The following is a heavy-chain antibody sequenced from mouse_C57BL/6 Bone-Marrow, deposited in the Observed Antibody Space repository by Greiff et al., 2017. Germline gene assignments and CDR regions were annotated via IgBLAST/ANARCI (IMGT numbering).Heavy chain of an antibody. D-gene: IGHD1-1*01. V-gene: IGHV10-3*01. J-gene: IGHJ4*01. CDR3: VRDNYGSRGYAMDY. CDR2: IRSKSSNYAT. Sequence: EVQLVESGGGLVQPKGSLKLSCAASGFTFNTYAMHWVRQAPGKGLEWVARIRSKSSNYATYYADSVKDRFTISRDDSQSMLYLQMNNLKTEDTAMDYCVRDNYGSRGYAMDYWGHGTSVTVSS. CDR1: GFTFNTYA.